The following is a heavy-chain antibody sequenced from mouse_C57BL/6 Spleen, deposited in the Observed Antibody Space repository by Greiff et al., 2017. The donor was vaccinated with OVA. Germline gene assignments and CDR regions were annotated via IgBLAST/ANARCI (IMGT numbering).Heavy chain of an antibody. J-gene: IGHJ4*01. CDR3: ARPLYYYGSTLYAMDY. D-gene: IGHD1-1*01. V-gene: IGHV1-64*01. CDR1: GYTFTSYW. CDR2: IHPNSGST. Sequence: QVQLQQSGAELVKPGASVKLSCKASGYTFTSYWMHWVKQRPGQGLEWIGMIHPNSGSTNYNEKFKSKATLTVDKSSSTAYMQLSSLTSEDSAVYYCARPLYYYGSTLYAMDYWGQGTSVTVSS.